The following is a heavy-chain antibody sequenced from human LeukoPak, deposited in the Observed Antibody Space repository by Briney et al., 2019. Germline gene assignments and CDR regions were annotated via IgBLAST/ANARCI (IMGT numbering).Heavy chain of an antibody. D-gene: IGHD3-10*01. CDR2: ISSSSSYT. Sequence: GGSLRLSCAASVFTFSDYYMSWIRQAPGKGLEWVSYISSSSSYTNYADSVKGRFTISRDNAKNSLYLQMNSLRAEDTAVYYCARAHGSYYPAWGQGTLVTVSS. CDR1: VFTFSDYY. V-gene: IGHV3-11*06. CDR3: ARAHGSYYPA. J-gene: IGHJ5*02.